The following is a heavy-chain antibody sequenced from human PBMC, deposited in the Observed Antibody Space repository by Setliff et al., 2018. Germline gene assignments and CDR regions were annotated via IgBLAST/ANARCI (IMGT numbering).Heavy chain of an antibody. Sequence: GASVKVSCKASGATFSSYGISWVRQAPGQGLEWMGIINPSGGLTRYAQKFQGRVTMTEDTSTDTAYMELSSLRSEDTAMYYCAIIGPDSSGYYWIFDYWGQGTLVTVSS. CDR2: INPSGGLT. V-gene: IGHV1-46*01. J-gene: IGHJ4*02. CDR1: GATFSSYG. CDR3: AIIGPDSSGYYWIFDY. D-gene: IGHD3-22*01.